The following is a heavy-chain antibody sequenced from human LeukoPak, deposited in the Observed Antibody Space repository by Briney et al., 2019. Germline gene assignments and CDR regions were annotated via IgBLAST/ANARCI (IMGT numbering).Heavy chain of an antibody. CDR2: ISGSGGST. J-gene: IGHJ4*02. CDR1: GFTFSSYA. V-gene: IGHV3-23*01. D-gene: IGHD4-17*01. CDR3: AKVLDDYGDLGPINPSDY. Sequence: GGSLRLSCAASGFTFSSYAMSWVRQAPGKGLEWVSAISGSGGSTYYADSVKGRFTISRDNSKNTLYLQMNSLRAEDTAVYYCAKVLDDYGDLGPINPSDYWGQGTLVTVSS.